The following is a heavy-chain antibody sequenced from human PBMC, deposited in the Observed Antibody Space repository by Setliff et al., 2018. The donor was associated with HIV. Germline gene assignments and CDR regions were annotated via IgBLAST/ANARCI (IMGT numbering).Heavy chain of an antibody. D-gene: IGHD1-1*01. J-gene: IGHJ1*01. CDR1: GGSISSYY. Sequence: SETLSLTCTVSGGSISSYYWSWIRQPPGKGLEWIGYISYSGSTNYNPSLKSRVTLSVKTAKNQFSLKLNSVTAADTAVYSCARDSNAPYVQHWGQGTLVTVSS. CDR3: ARDSNAPYVQH. V-gene: IGHV4-59*01. CDR2: ISYSGST.